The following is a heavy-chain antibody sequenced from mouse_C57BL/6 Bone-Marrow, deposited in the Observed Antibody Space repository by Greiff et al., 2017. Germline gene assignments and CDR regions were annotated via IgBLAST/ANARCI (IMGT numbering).Heavy chain of an antibody. V-gene: IGHV14-4*01. CDR3: TTRFMDY. Sequence: VQLQQSEAELVRPGASVKLSCTASGFNIKDDYMHWVKQRPEQGLEWIGWIDPENGDTEYASKFQGKATITADTSSNTAYLQLSSLTSEDTAVYYCTTRFMDYWGQGTSVTVSS. CDR2: IDPENGDT. CDR1: GFNIKDDY. J-gene: IGHJ4*01.